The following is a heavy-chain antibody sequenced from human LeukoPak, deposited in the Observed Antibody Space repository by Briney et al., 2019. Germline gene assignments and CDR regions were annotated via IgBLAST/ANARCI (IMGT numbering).Heavy chain of an antibody. Sequence: SVKVSCKASGGTLRNYAINWVRQAPGQGLEWVGGIIPIFGTANYTQKLQGRVTITADESTTTVYMELRSLRSDDTAVYYCARSRIAVAGTRTYYFDYWGQGTLVTVSS. J-gene: IGHJ4*02. CDR1: GGTLRNYA. CDR2: IIPIFGTA. V-gene: IGHV1-69*13. CDR3: ARSRIAVAGTRTYYFDY. D-gene: IGHD6-19*01.